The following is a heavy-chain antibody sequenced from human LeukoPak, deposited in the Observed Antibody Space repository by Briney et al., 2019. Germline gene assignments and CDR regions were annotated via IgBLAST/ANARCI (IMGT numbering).Heavy chain of an antibody. CDR1: GGSISSYY. D-gene: IGHD5-24*01. CDR3: ARAVEMATDFDY. CDR2: IYYSGST. J-gene: IGHJ4*02. V-gene: IGHV4-59*01. Sequence: SETLSLTCPVSGGSISSYYWSWIRQPPGKGLEWIGYIYYSGSTNYNPSLESRVTISVDTSKNQFSLKLSSVTAADTAVYYCARAVEMATDFDYWGQGTLVTVSS.